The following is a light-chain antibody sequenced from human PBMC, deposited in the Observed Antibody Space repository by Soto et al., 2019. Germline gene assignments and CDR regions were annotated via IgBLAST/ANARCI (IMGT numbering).Light chain of an antibody. V-gene: IGLV1-51*01. J-gene: IGLJ2*01. CDR2: DNN. CDR3: GTWDSSLNGVV. Sequence: QSVLTQPPSVSAAPGQKVTISCSGSSSNIENNYVSWYQQLPGTAPKLLIYDNNKRPSEIPDPFPGSRSGTSATLGITGLQTGDEADYHCGTWDSSLNGVVFGGGTKLTVL. CDR1: SSNIENNY.